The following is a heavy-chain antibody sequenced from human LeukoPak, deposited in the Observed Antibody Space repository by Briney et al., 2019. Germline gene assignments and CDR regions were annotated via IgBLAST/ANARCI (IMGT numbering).Heavy chain of an antibody. CDR1: GFTVANKY. J-gene: IGHJ3*02. Sequence: GGSLRLSCAASGFTVANKYMSWVRQAPGKGLEWVSIIYTGGSTFYADAGRGRLTISRDNSKNTLDPQMNGLRTEDTAVYYCVHPTLTGGFDIWGQGTMVTVSS. CDR2: IYTGGST. V-gene: IGHV3-53*01. CDR3: VHPTLTGGFDI. D-gene: IGHD2-8*02.